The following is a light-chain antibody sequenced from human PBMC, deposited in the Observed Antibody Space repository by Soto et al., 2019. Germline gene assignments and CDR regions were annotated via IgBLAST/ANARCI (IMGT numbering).Light chain of an antibody. J-gene: IGKJ4*01. CDR2: GAS. CDR3: PTYDTSPPLT. CDR1: QSVNSNY. V-gene: IGKV3-20*01. Sequence: EIVLTQSPGTLPLSPGDRATLSCRASQSVNSNYLAWYQQKPGQAPRLLLYGASSRAIGIPDRFSGSGSGTDFTLTISRLEHEDFAVYYCPTYDTSPPLTFGRGTQVEIK.